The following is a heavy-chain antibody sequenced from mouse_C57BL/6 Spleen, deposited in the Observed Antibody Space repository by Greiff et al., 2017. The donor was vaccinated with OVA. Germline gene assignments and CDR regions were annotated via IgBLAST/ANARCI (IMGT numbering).Heavy chain of an antibody. CDR3: ARTYYGSYYFDY. Sequence: VQLQQPGAELVKPGASVKLSCKASGYTFTSYWMHWVKQRPGQGLEWIGMIHPNSGSTNYNEKFKSKATLTVDKSSSTAYMQLSSLTSEDSAVYYCARTYYGSYYFDYWGQGTTLTVSS. J-gene: IGHJ2*01. V-gene: IGHV1-64*01. CDR2: IHPNSGST. CDR1: GYTFTSYW. D-gene: IGHD1-1*01.